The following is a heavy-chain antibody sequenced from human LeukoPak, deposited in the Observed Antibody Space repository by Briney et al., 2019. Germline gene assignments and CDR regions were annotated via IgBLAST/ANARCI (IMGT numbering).Heavy chain of an antibody. J-gene: IGHJ4*02. CDR1: GFSFSTYS. CDR2: ISSSSNFI. CDR3: AREHTFWSGYFDY. Sequence: PGGSLRLSCEVSGFSFSTYSMSWVRQAPGKGLEWVSCISSSSNFIYYADSLKGRFTISRDNAKNSLYLQMNSLRAEDTAVYYCAREHTFWSGYFDYWGQGTLVTVSS. D-gene: IGHD3-3*01. V-gene: IGHV3-21*01.